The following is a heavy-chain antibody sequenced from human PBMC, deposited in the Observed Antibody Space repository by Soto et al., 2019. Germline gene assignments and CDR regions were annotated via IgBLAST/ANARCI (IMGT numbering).Heavy chain of an antibody. J-gene: IGHJ6*02. CDR3: AKGLAYYDILTGYYYYYGMDV. CDR2: ISGDGGST. V-gene: IGHV3-43*02. Sequence: GESLKISCAASGFTFDDYAMHWVRQAPGKGLEWVSLISGDGGSTYYADSVKGRFTISRDNSKNSLYLQMNSLRTEDTALYYCAKGLAYYDILTGYYYYYGMDVWGQGTTVTVSS. CDR1: GFTFDDYA. D-gene: IGHD3-9*01.